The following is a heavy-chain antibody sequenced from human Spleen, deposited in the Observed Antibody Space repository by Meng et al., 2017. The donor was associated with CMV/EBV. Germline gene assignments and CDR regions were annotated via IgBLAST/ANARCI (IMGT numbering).Heavy chain of an antibody. Sequence: SVKVSCKASGFTFTSSAVQWVRQARGQRLEWIGWIVVGSGNTNYAQKFQERVTITRDMSTSTAYMELSSLRSEDTAVYYCASSPKIVVVPAAIRDYYGMDVWGQGTTVTVSS. V-gene: IGHV1-58*01. D-gene: IGHD2-2*02. CDR1: GFTFTSSA. J-gene: IGHJ6*02. CDR3: ASSPKIVVVPAAIRDYYGMDV. CDR2: IVVGSGNT.